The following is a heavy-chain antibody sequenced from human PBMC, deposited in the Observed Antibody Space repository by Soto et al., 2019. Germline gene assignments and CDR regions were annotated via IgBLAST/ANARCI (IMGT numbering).Heavy chain of an antibody. CDR3: ARGHIVVVPAAGGHGMDV. J-gene: IGHJ6*02. CDR1: GGSFSGYY. CDR2: INHSGST. D-gene: IGHD2-2*01. V-gene: IGHV4-34*01. Sequence: QVQLQQWGAGLLKPSETLSLTCAVYGGSFSGYYWSWIRQPPGKGLEWIGEINHSGSTNYNPSLKSRVTISVDTSKNQFSLKLSSVTAADTAVYYCARGHIVVVPAAGGHGMDVWGQGTTVTVSS.